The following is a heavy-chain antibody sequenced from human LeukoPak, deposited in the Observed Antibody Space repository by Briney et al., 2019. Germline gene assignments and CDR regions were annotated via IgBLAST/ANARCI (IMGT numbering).Heavy chain of an antibody. V-gene: IGHV4-39*01. CDR2: IYYSGST. D-gene: IGHD3-10*01. Sequence: PSETLSLTCTVSGGSISSTSYYWGWIRQPPGKGLEWIGSIYYSGSTYYNPSLKSRVTISLGTSKNQFSLKLSSVTAADTAVYYCARPTDYGSGSYYNVYPFDYWGQGTLVTVSS. J-gene: IGHJ4*02. CDR1: GGSISSTSYY. CDR3: ARPTDYGSGSYYNVYPFDY.